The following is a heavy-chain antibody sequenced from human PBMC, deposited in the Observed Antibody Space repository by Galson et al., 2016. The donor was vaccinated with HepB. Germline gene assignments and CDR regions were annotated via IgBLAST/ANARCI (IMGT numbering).Heavy chain of an antibody. V-gene: IGHV5-10-1*01. CDR3: AIRLCSSGSFDY. Sequence: QSGAEVKKPGESLRISCMGSGYNFITYWISWVRQMPGKGLEWMGSIEPSDSYTNYSPSFQGHVTISTDRSISTAYLQWSSLKASDTAIYYCAIRLCSSGSFDYWGQGTLVTVSS. CDR2: IEPSDSYT. J-gene: IGHJ4*02. CDR1: GYNFITYW. D-gene: IGHD6-19*01.